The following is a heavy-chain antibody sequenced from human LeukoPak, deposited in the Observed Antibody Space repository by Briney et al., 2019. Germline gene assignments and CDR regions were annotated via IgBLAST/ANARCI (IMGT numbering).Heavy chain of an antibody. CDR1: GGSFSGHY. CDR2: INHSGST. V-gene: IGHV4-34*01. CDR3: ARGAYCSSTSCYVLGLGPNYYYYYMDV. Sequence: SETLSLTCAVSGGSFSGHYWSWIRQSPGKGLEWIGEINHSGSTNYNPSLKSRVTISVDTSKNQFSLKLSSVTAADTAVYYCARGAYCSSTSCYVLGLGPNYYYYYMDVWGKGTTVTVSS. D-gene: IGHD2-2*01. J-gene: IGHJ6*03.